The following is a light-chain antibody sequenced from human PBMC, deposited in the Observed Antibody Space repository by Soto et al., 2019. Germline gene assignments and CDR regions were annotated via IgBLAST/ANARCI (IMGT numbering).Light chain of an antibody. CDR2: GAS. Sequence: IVMTQSPATLSVSPGERATLSCRASESVAGHLAWYQQKSGQAPRLLIHGASIRATGIPVRFSASGSGTEFTLTISSLQSEDFAVYYCQQYDSWPRTFGQGTKVDIK. CDR3: QQYDSWPRT. V-gene: IGKV3-15*01. J-gene: IGKJ1*01. CDR1: ESVAGH.